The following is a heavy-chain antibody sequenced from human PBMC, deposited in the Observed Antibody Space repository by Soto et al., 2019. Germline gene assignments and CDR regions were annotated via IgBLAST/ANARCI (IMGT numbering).Heavy chain of an antibody. V-gene: IGHV1-8*01. CDR2: MNPNSGNT. J-gene: IGHJ2*01. CDR1: GYTFTSYD. Sequence: QVQLVQSGAEVKKPGASVKVSCKASGYTFTSYDINWVRQATGHGLEWMGWMNPNSGNTGYAQKFKGRVTMTRNTTRRTAYLELSSLKSEDTAVYYCARKPTCRVGYWYFDLWGRGTLVTVS. CDR3: ARKPTCRVGYWYFDL. D-gene: IGHD2-2*01.